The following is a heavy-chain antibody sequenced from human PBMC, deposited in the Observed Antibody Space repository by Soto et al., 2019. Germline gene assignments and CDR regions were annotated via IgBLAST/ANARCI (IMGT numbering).Heavy chain of an antibody. CDR1: GDTITELS. Sequence: AAVKVSSKVSGDTITELSMHWVRQAPGKGLEWMGGFDPEDGETIYAQKFQGRVTMTEDTSTDTAYMELSSLRSEDTAVYYCATGRPYYDSSGGFDPWGQGTLVTVSS. D-gene: IGHD3-22*01. J-gene: IGHJ5*02. CDR2: FDPEDGET. V-gene: IGHV1-24*01. CDR3: ATGRPYYDSSGGFDP.